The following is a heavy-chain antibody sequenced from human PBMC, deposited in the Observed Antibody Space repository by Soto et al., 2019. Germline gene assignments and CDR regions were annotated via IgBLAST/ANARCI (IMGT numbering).Heavy chain of an antibody. D-gene: IGHD2-21*02. CDR2: IYYSGST. V-gene: IGHV4-31*03. CDR1: GGSISSGGYY. CDR3: ARVCGGDCHYGMDA. Sequence: QVQLQESGPGLVKPSQTLSLTCTVSGGSISSGGYYWSWIRQHPGKGLEWIGYIYYSGSTYYNPSLKSRVTIPEDTSKNQFSLKLSSVPAAETAVYYCARVCGGDCHYGMDAWGQGTTVTVSS. J-gene: IGHJ6*02.